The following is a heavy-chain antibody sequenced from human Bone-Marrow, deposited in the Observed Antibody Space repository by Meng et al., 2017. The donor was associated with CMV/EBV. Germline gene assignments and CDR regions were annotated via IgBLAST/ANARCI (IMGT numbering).Heavy chain of an antibody. V-gene: IGHV4-4*02. CDR3: ARVEILYCSSTSCPTTYYFDY. Sequence: SSNLGRWVRQPPWKGLEWIGEIYHSGSTNYTPSLKSRVTISVDKSKNQFSLKLSSVTAADTAVYYCARVEILYCSSTSCPTTYYFDYWGQGTLVTVSS. CDR1: SSNL. D-gene: IGHD2-2*01. CDR2: IYHSGST. J-gene: IGHJ4*02.